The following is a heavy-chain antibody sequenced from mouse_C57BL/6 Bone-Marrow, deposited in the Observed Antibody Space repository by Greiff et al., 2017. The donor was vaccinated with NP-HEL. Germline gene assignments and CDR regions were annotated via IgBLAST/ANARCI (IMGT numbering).Heavy chain of an antibody. CDR2: IRSKRSNYAT. CDR1: GFTFNTYA. D-gene: IGHD4-1*01. J-gene: IGHJ3*01. CDR3: VRGNWDVSAWFAY. V-gene: IGHV10-3*01. Sequence: EVMLVESGGGLVQPKGSLKLSCAASGFTFNTYAMHWVRQAPGKGLEWVARIRSKRSNYATYSADSVKDRFTISRDDSQSMLYLQMNNLKTEDTAMYYCVRGNWDVSAWFAYWGQGTLVTVSA.